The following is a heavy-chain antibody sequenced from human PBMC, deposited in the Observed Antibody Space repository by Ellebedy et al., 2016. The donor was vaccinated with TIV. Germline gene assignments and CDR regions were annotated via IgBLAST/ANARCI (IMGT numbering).Heavy chain of an antibody. D-gene: IGHD3-10*01. J-gene: IGHJ6*02. CDR3: AREPMVRGVIRRGYAMDV. CDR2: IWYDGCNK. CDR1: GFTFSSYG. V-gene: IGHV3-33*01. Sequence: GESLKISXAASGFTFSSYGMHWVRQAPGKGLEWVAVIWYDGCNKYYADSVKGRFTISRDNSKNTLYLQMNSLRAEDTAVYYCAREPMVRGVIRRGYAMDVWGQGTTVTVSS.